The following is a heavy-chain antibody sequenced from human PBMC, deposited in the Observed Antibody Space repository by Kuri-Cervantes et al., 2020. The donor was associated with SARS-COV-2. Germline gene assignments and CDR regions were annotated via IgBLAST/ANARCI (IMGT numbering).Heavy chain of an antibody. J-gene: IGHJ3*02. Sequence: SVKVSCKASGGTFSSYAISWVRQAPGQGLEWMGGIIPIFGTANYAQKFQGRVTITADKSTSTAYMELISLRSEDTAVYYCARDLQRETFDIWGQGTMVTVSS. V-gene: IGHV1-69*06. CDR1: GGTFSSYA. CDR3: ARDLQRETFDI. CDR2: IIPIFGTA.